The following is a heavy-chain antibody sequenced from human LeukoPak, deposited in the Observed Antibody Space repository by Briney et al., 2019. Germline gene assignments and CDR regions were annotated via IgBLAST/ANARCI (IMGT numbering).Heavy chain of an antibody. Sequence: QSGGSLRLSCAASGFTFSGSALHWVRQASGKGLEWVGRIRSTANGYATAYAASVKGRFTISRDDSKNTTYLQMNSLKTEDTAVYYCTRHERGYSGYDYPSLFDYWGQGTLVTVSS. J-gene: IGHJ4*02. CDR1: GFTFSGSA. V-gene: IGHV3-73*01. CDR3: TRHERGYSGYDYPSLFDY. D-gene: IGHD5-12*01. CDR2: IRSTANGYAT.